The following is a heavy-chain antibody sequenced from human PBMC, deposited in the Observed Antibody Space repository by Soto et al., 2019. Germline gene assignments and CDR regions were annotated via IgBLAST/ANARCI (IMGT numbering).Heavy chain of an antibody. J-gene: IGHJ6*02. CDR2: ISYDGSNK. D-gene: IGHD3-10*01. CDR3: ARDKQGGYMVRGVIIRGHMDV. CDR1: GFTFSSYA. Sequence: GGSLRLSCAASGFTFSSYAMHWVRQAPGKGLEWVAVISYDGSNKYYADSVKGRFIISRDNSKNTLYLQMNSLRAEDTAVYYCARDKQGGYMVRGVIIRGHMDVWGQGTTVTVSS. V-gene: IGHV3-30-3*01.